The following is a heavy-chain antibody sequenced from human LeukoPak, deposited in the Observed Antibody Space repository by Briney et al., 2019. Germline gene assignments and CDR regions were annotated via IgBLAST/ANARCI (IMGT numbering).Heavy chain of an antibody. CDR3: ARDPRWLTPDCTSTRCYENYFDP. D-gene: IGHD2-2*01. CDR2: IYHSGST. CDR1: GYSISSGYQ. J-gene: IGHJ5*02. Sequence: SETLSLTCGVSGYSISSGYQLAWLRPSPGKGLEWIGSIYHSGSTHYNPSLKRRVTISVETSKTQFSLNMYSVTEADTAVYYCARDPRWLTPDCTSTRCYENYFDPWGEGSLVTVSS. V-gene: IGHV4-38-2*02.